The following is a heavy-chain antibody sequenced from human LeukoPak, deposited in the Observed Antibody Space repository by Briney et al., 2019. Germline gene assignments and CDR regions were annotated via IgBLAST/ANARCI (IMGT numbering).Heavy chain of an antibody. V-gene: IGHV4-30-4*08. D-gene: IGHD3-3*01. Sequence: PSETLSLTCTVSGGSISSGDYYWSWIRQPPGKGLEWIGYIYYSGSTYYNPSLKSRVTISVDTSKNQFSLKLSSVTAADTAVYYCARRVSSSFWSGEEWFDPWGQGTLVTVSS. CDR2: IYYSGST. J-gene: IGHJ5*02. CDR1: GGSISSGDYY. CDR3: ARRVSSSFWSGEEWFDP.